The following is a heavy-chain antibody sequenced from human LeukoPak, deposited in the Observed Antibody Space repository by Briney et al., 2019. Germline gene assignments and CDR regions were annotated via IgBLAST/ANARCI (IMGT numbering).Heavy chain of an antibody. Sequence: PGGSLRLSCAASGFTFSSYSMNWVRQAPGKGLKWVSTINDNGDGTYYADSVKGRFTISRDNSCNTVSLQMNSLRDEDTGVYYCAKGLRTGVGPYMGYHYYMDVWGKGATVTVSS. CDR1: GFTFSSYS. CDR2: INDNGDGT. CDR3: AKGLRTGVGPYMGYHYYMDV. V-gene: IGHV3-23*01. D-gene: IGHD3-16*01. J-gene: IGHJ6*03.